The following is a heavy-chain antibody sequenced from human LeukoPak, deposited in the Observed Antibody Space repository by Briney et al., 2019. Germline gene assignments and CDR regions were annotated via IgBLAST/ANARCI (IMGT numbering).Heavy chain of an antibody. CDR2: ISSSSSYI. D-gene: IGHD3-10*01. V-gene: IGHV3-21*01. CDR1: GFTFSSYS. Sequence: GGSLRLSCAVSGFTFSSYSMNWVRQAPGKGLEWVSSISSSSSYIYYADSVKGRFTISRDNAKNSLYLQMNSLRAEDTAVYHCARDLHWGSGNPPGDYWGQGTLVTVST. J-gene: IGHJ4*02. CDR3: ARDLHWGSGNPPGDY.